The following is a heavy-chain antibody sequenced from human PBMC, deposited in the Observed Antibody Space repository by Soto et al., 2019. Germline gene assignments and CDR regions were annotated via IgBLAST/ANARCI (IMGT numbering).Heavy chain of an antibody. CDR3: ARGEVRYRSSWVGSGAFDI. J-gene: IGHJ3*02. CDR1: GGSFSGYY. CDR2: INHSGST. D-gene: IGHD6-6*01. V-gene: IGHV4-34*01. Sequence: PSETLSLTCAVYGGSFSGYYWSWIRQPPGKGLEWIGEINHSGSTNYNPSLKSRVTISVDTSKNQFSLKLSSVTAADTAVYYCARGEVRYRSSWVGSGAFDIWGQVTMVPV.